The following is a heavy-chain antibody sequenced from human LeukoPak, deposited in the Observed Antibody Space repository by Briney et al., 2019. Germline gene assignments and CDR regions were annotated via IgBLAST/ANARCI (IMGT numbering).Heavy chain of an antibody. D-gene: IGHD3-22*01. CDR3: ARDGYYYDSSGYYYFDY. J-gene: IGHJ4*02. V-gene: IGHV4-39*07. CDR2: IYYSGST. CDR1: GGSISSSSYY. Sequence: PSETLSLTCTVSGGSISSSSYYWGWIRQPPGEGLEWIGSIYYSGSTYYNPSLKSRVTIPVDTSKNQFSLKLSSVTAADTAVYYCARDGYYYDSSGYYYFDYWGQGTLVTVSS.